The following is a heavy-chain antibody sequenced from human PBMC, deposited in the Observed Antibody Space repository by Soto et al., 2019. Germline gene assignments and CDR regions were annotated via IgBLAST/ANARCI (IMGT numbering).Heavy chain of an antibody. CDR3: AREGRWLQPCFDY. Sequence: VGSLRLSCAASGFTFSSYSMNWVRQAPGKGLEWVSSISSSSSYIYYADSVKGRFTISRDNAKNSLYLQMNSLRAEDTAVYYCAREGRWLQPCFDYWGQGTLVTVSS. V-gene: IGHV3-21*01. J-gene: IGHJ4*02. CDR1: GFTFSSYS. D-gene: IGHD5-12*01. CDR2: ISSSSSYI.